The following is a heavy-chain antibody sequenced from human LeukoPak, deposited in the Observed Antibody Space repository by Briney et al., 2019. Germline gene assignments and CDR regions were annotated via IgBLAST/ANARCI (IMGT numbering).Heavy chain of an antibody. V-gene: IGHV3-53*01. D-gene: IGHD5-18*01. CDR1: GFTASSNY. CDR2: IYSGGST. CDR3: ARRGYSYAFDY. J-gene: IGHJ4*02. Sequence: GGSLRLSCAASGFTASSNYMSWVRQAPGKGLEWVSVIYSGGSTYNADSVKGRFTISRDNSKNTLYLQMNSLRAEDTAVYYCARRGYSYAFDYWGQGTLVTVSS.